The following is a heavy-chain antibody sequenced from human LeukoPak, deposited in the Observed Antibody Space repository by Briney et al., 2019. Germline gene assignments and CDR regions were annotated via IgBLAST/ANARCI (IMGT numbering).Heavy chain of an antibody. CDR2: IWFDGSEQ. J-gene: IGHJ1*01. V-gene: IGHV3-33*01. Sequence: GRSLRLSCAASGFTFSTYAIHWVRQAPGKGLEWVAVIWFDGSEQYYADSVKGRFVISRDNSKSTSNLQLNSLRAEDTAVYYCAREGDSRWGELSPWGQGTLVTVSS. CDR3: AREGDSRWGELSP. CDR1: GFTFSTYA. D-gene: IGHD3-16*02.